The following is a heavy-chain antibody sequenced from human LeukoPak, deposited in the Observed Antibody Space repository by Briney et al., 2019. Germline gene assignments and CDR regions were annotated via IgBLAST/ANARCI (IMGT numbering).Heavy chain of an antibody. CDR3: ARGRVHASIAAAGTQFDGMDV. Sequence: ASVKVSCKASGYTFTSYDINWVRQATGQGLEWMGWMNPNSGNTGYAQKFQGRVTMTRNTSISTAYMELSSLRSEDTAVYYCARGRVHASIAAAGTQFDGMDVWGQGTTVTVYS. CDR2: MNPNSGNT. J-gene: IGHJ6*02. D-gene: IGHD6-13*01. V-gene: IGHV1-8*01. CDR1: GYTFTSYD.